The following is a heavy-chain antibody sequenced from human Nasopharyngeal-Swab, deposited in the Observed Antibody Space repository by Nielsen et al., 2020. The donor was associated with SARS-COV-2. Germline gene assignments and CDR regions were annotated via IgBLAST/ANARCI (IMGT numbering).Heavy chain of an antibody. J-gene: IGHJ3*02. V-gene: IGHV4-31*03. CDR1: GGSISSGGYY. Sequence: SETLSLTCTVSGGSISSGGYYWSWIRQHPGKGLEWIGYIYYSGCTYYNPSLKSRVTISVDTSKNQFSLKLSSVTAADTAVYYCARAMIVVVINAFDIWGQGTMVTVSS. CDR2: IYYSGCT. CDR3: ARAMIVVVINAFDI. D-gene: IGHD3-22*01.